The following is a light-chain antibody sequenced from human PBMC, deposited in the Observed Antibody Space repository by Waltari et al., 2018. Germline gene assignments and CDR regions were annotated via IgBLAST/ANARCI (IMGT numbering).Light chain of an antibody. CDR2: DVN. V-gene: IGLV2-14*03. J-gene: IGLJ3*02. CDR3: SSYTSSNTWV. Sequence: QSALTQPASVSGSPGQTITIPCTGGSTDVGGYDYVSWFQQPPGTAPKLIIYDVNIMPSGISARLSGSESGNTASLTISGRQADDESDYHCSSYTSSNTWVFGGGTRLTVL. CDR1: STDVGGYDY.